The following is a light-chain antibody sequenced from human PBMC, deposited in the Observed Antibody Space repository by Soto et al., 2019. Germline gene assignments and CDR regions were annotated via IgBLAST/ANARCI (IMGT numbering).Light chain of an antibody. CDR2: RVS. CDR3: TQGTHWPRT. V-gene: IGKV2-30*01. CDR1: KSLVYSDGNTH. J-gene: IGKJ1*01. Sequence: DVVLTQSPLSLPVNFGQPASISCRSSKSLVYSDGNTHLSWFHQRPGQSPRRLIYRVSSRDSGVQDRFSGSGSGTDFTLEISRVEAEDLGIYFCTQGTHWPRTFGQGTKVEVK.